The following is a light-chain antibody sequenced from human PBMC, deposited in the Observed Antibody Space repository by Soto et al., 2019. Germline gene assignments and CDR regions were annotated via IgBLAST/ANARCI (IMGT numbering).Light chain of an antibody. CDR1: QNINNN. J-gene: IGKJ2*01. V-gene: IGKV3-15*01. CDR2: GAS. CDR3: QQYNNWPPYT. Sequence: EIVMTQSPATLSVTPGQRATLSCRASQNINNNLAWYQQRPGQAPRLLIYGASTRATGVPPRFSGSGSGAEFTLTISSLQSDDFAVYYCQQYNNWPPYTFGQGTKLEIK.